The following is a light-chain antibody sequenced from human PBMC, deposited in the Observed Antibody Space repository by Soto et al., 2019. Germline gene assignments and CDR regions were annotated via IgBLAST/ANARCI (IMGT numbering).Light chain of an antibody. CDR2: RAS. J-gene: IGKJ5*01. V-gene: IGKV3-15*01. CDR1: QSVNVL. CDR3: PQYNNWPIT. Sequence: EVVLTQSPATLSVSPGEAATLSCRASQSVNVLLAWYQQKPGQAPRLLTYRASTRASGVPARFSRSGSETDFTLTISTLPSEDFAVYYCPQYNNWPITFGQGTRLEIK.